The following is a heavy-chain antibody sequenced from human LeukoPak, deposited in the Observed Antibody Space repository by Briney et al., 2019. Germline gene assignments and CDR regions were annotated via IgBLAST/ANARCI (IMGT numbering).Heavy chain of an antibody. CDR2: ISVNNGNT. J-gene: IGHJ4*02. Sequence: GASVKVSCKASGYAFASYGISWVRQAPGQGLERMGWISVNNGNTHYAQKFQGRVTMTTDTSTSTAYMEVRSLRSDDTAVYYCQRITIFGVIIDFDYWGQGALVTVSS. D-gene: IGHD3-3*01. CDR1: GYAFASYG. V-gene: IGHV1-18*01. CDR3: QRITIFGVIIDFDY.